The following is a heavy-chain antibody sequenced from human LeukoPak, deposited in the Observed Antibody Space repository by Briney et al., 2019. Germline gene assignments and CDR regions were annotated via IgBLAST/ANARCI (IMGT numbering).Heavy chain of an antibody. CDR2: INPSGGST. D-gene: IGHD4-17*01. CDR3: ARDTFRYSGAYLDYYYYGMDV. Sequence: ASVKVSCKASGYTFTSYYMHWVRQAPGQGLEWMGIINPSGGSTSYAQKFQGRVTMTRDTSTSTVYMELSSLRSEDTAVYYCARDTFRYSGAYLDYYYYGMDVGGQGPTVTVPS. CDR1: GYTFTSYY. J-gene: IGHJ6*02. V-gene: IGHV1-46*01.